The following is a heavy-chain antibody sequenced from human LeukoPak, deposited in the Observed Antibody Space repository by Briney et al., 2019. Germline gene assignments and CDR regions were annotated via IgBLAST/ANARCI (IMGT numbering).Heavy chain of an antibody. CDR2: IWYDGSNK. V-gene: IGHV3-33*01. Sequence: GGSLRLSCAASGFTFSSYGMHWVRQAPGKGLEWVAVIWYDGSNKYYVDSVKGRFTISRDNSKNTLYLQMSSLRAEDTAVYYCARDYYYDSSGAYLDYWGQGTLVTVSS. CDR3: ARDYYYDSSGAYLDY. J-gene: IGHJ4*02. CDR1: GFTFSSYG. D-gene: IGHD3-22*01.